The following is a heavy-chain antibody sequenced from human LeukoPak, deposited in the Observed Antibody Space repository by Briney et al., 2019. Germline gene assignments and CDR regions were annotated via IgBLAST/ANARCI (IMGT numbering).Heavy chain of an antibody. CDR2: ISAYNGNT. Sequence: ASVKVSCKASGYTFTSYGISWVRQAPGQGLEWMGWISAYNGNTNYAQKLQGRVTMTTDTSTSTAYMELRSLRSDDTAVYYCARSGTMWPQLAHYYYYYMDVWGKGTTVTVSS. D-gene: IGHD6-6*01. CDR1: GYTFTSYG. J-gene: IGHJ6*03. V-gene: IGHV1-18*01. CDR3: ARSGTMWPQLAHYYYYYMDV.